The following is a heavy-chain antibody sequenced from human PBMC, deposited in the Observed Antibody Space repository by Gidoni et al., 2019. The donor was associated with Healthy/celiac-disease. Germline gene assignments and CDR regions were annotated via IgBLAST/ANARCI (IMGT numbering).Heavy chain of an antibody. J-gene: IGHJ4*02. CDR2: IYYSGST. D-gene: IGHD3-16*01. CDR1: GGSISSYY. Sequence: QVQLQESGPGLVKPSETLSLTCTVSGGSISSYYWSWIRQPPGKGLEWIGYIYYSGSTNYNPSLKSRVTISVDTSKNQFSLKLSSVTAADTAVYYCARGGGLFDYWGQGTLVTVSS. CDR3: ARGGGLFDY. V-gene: IGHV4-59*01.